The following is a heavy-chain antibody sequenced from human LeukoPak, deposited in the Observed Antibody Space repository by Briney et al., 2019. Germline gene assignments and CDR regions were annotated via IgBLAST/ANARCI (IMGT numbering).Heavy chain of an antibody. Sequence: GGSLRLSCAASGFTFSAYGMHWVRQAPGKGLEWVAVIWFDGSNKYYADSVEGRFTISRDNSKNTVYLQMNSLRAEDTAVYYCAKNRGYNYGYLEYWGQGTLVTVSS. J-gene: IGHJ4*02. D-gene: IGHD5-18*01. CDR2: IWFDGSNK. CDR1: GFTFSAYG. CDR3: AKNRGYNYGYLEY. V-gene: IGHV3-33*06.